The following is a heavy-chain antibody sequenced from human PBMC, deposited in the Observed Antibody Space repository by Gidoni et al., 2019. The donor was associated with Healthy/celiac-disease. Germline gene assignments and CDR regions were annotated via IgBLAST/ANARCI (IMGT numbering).Heavy chain of an antibody. V-gene: IGHV4-61*02. CDR3: AREDYDFWSGYYNWFDP. CDR1: GGSISSGSYY. CDR2: IYTSGST. J-gene: IGHJ5*02. D-gene: IGHD3-3*01. Sequence: ELVKPSQTLSLTCTVSGGSISSGSYYWSWIRQPAGKGLEWIGRIYTSGSTNYNPSLKSRVTISVDTSKNQFSLKLSSVTAADTAVYYCAREDYDFWSGYYNWFDPWGQGTLVTVSS.